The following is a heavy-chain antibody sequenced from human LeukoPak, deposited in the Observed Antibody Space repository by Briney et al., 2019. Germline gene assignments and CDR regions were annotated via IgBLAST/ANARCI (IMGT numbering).Heavy chain of an antibody. CDR3: ARGDNYYDSSGYPYYFDY. CDR1: GGSISSSNW. D-gene: IGHD3-22*01. CDR2: IYHSGST. J-gene: IGHJ4*02. Sequence: SETLSLTCAVSGGSISSSNWWSWVRQPPGKGLEWIGEIYHSGSTNYNPSLKSRVTISVDKSKNQFSLKLSSVTAADTAVYYCARGDNYYDSSGYPYYFDYWGQGTLVTVSS. V-gene: IGHV4-4*02.